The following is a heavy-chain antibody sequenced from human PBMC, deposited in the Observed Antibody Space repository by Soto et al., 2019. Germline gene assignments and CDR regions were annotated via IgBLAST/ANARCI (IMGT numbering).Heavy chain of an antibody. CDR2: IYYSGST. D-gene: IGHD6-6*01. CDR1: GGSISSSSYY. Sequence: QLQLQESGPGLVKPSETLSLTCIVSGGSISSSSYYWGWIRQPPGKGLEWIGSIYYSGSTYYNPSLKSRVTISVDTSKNQFSLKLSSVTAADTAVFYCARHRARNWFDPWGQGTLVTVFS. CDR3: ARHRARNWFDP. V-gene: IGHV4-39*01. J-gene: IGHJ5*02.